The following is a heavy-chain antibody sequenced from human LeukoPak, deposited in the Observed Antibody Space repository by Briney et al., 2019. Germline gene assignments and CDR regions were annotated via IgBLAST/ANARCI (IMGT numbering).Heavy chain of an antibody. Sequence: PGGSLRLSCVTSGFTFSSSAMSWVRQAPGKGLEWVSSISASGDATYYGDSVKGRFTFSRDNSKSTLSLQMNILRAGDTAVYFCARAPGSIDPFDVWGQGTMVTVSS. D-gene: IGHD2-15*01. V-gene: IGHV3-23*01. CDR1: GFTFSSSA. J-gene: IGHJ3*01. CDR2: ISASGDAT. CDR3: ARAPGSIDPFDV.